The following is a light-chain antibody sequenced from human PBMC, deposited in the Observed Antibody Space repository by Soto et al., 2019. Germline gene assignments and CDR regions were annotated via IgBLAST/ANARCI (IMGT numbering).Light chain of an antibody. CDR1: QSVLYSSNNKNY. Sequence: DIVMTQSPDSLAVSLGERATINCKSSQSVLYSSNNKNYLAWYQQKPGQPPKLLIYWASTRESGVPDRFSGSGSGTDFTLTISSLQAEDVAVYYCQQCYSTPQITFGPGTKVDIK. V-gene: IGKV4-1*01. CDR3: QQCYSTPQIT. J-gene: IGKJ3*01. CDR2: WAS.